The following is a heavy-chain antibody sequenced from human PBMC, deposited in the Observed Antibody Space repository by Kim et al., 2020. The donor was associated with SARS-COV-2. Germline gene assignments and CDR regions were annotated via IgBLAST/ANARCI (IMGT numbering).Heavy chain of an antibody. Sequence: SVKVSCKASGGTFSSYAISWVRQAPGQGLEWMGGIIPIFGTANYAQKFQGRVTITADESTSTAYMELSSLRSEDTAVYYCAREKQQLVGGMDVWGQGTTVTVSS. CDR3: AREKQQLVGGMDV. V-gene: IGHV1-69*13. J-gene: IGHJ6*02. CDR1: GGTFSSYA. D-gene: IGHD6-13*01. CDR2: IIPIFGTA.